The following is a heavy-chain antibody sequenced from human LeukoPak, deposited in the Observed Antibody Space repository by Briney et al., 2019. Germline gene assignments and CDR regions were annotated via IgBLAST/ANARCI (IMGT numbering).Heavy chain of an antibody. J-gene: IGHJ4*02. Sequence: VASVKVSCKASGYTFTSYDINWVRQATGQGLEWMGLMNPNSGNTGYAQNFQGRVTITRDTSISTAYMELNSLRSEDTAVYYCARGDYCSVGSCHSRYWGQGTLVTVSS. D-gene: IGHD2-15*01. CDR2: MNPNSGNT. CDR3: ARGDYCSVGSCHSRY. V-gene: IGHV1-8*01. CDR1: GYTFTSYD.